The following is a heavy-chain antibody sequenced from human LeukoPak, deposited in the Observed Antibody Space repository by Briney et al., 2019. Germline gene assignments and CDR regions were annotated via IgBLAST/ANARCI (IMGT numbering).Heavy chain of an antibody. J-gene: IGHJ5*02. Sequence: GASVKVSCKASGYTFTSDDINWVRQATGQGLEWMGWMNPHSGNTGYAQKFQGRATITRNTSISTAYMEVSSLRSEDTAVYYCARVHRRCSSTSCYRAAWFDPWGQGTLVTVSS. V-gene: IGHV1-8*03. CDR3: ARVHRRCSSTSCYRAAWFDP. D-gene: IGHD2-2*01. CDR1: GYTFTSDD. CDR2: MNPHSGNT.